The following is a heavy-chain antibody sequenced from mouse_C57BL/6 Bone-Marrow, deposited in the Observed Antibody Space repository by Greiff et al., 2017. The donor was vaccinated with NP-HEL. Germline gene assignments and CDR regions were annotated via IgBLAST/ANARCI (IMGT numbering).Heavy chain of an antibody. J-gene: IGHJ1*03. D-gene: IGHD2-3*01. V-gene: IGHV1-22*01. CDR1: GYTFTDYN. CDR2: INPNNGGP. CDR3: AGYDLYWYFDV. Sequence: VQLKESGPELVKPGASVKMSCKASGYTFTDYNMHWVKQSHGKSLEWIGYINPNNGGPSYIQKFKGKATLTVNKSSSTAYMELRSLTSEDAAVYYCAGYDLYWYFDVWGTGTTVTVSS.